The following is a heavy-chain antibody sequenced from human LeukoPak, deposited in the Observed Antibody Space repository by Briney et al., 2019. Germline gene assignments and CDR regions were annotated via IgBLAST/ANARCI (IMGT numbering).Heavy chain of an antibody. D-gene: IGHD5-18*01. CDR1: GFTFSSYW. CDR3: ARRGYSYGKYYFDY. CDR2: INSDGSST. V-gene: IGHV3-74*01. Sequence: GGSLRLSCAASGFTFSSYWMHWVRQAPGKGLVWVSRINSDGSSTNYADSVKGRLTISRDNAENTLYLQMNSLSAEDTAVYYCARRGYSYGKYYFDYWGQGTLVTVSS. J-gene: IGHJ4*02.